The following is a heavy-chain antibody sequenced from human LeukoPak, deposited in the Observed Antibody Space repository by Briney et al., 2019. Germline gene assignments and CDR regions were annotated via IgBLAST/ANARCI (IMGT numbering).Heavy chain of an antibody. V-gene: IGHV1-46*01. Sequence: ASVKVSCKASGYTFTSYYMHWVRRAPGQGLEWMGIINPSGGSTSYAQKFQGRVTMTRDTSTSTVYMELSSLRSEDTAVYYCARGGGGEQQTWDFDYWGQGTLVTVSS. CDR2: INPSGGST. D-gene: IGHD6-13*01. J-gene: IGHJ4*02. CDR3: ARGGGGEQQTWDFDY. CDR1: GYTFTSYY.